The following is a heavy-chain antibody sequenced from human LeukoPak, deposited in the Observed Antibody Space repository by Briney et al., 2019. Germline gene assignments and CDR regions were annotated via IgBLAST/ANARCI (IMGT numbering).Heavy chain of an antibody. J-gene: IGHJ4*02. V-gene: IGHV3-30*18. CDR3: AKGIAAAGNFDY. D-gene: IGHD6-13*01. CDR2: ISYDGSNK. CDR1: GFTFSSYG. Sequence: GGSLRLSCAASGFTFSSYGMHWVRQAPGKGLEWVAVISYDGSNKYYADSVKGRFTISRDNSKNTLYLQMNSLRAEDTAVYYCAKGIAAAGNFDYWGQGALVTVSS.